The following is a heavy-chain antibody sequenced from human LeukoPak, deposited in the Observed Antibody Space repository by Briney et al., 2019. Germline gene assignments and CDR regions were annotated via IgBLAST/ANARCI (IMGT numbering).Heavy chain of an antibody. J-gene: IGHJ4*02. D-gene: IGHD6-13*01. Sequence: SETLSLTCTASGGSISGHYWSWIRQPAGEGLEWIGHIHTSGKTNYNLSLKSRVSMSVDTSKNQFSLKLTSVTAAVTAVYYCVRGGSAAAAAFDYWGQGTLVTVSS. CDR3: VRGGSAAAAAFDY. CDR2: IHTSGKT. V-gene: IGHV4-4*07. CDR1: GGSISGHY.